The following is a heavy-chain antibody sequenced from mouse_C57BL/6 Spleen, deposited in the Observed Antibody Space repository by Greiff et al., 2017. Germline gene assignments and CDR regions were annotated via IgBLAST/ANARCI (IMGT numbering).Heavy chain of an antibody. CDR3: AREGSRDDYFDV. D-gene: IGHD3-3*01. J-gene: IGHJ1*03. CDR1: GYTFTDHT. Sequence: QLQRQQSVAELVKPGASVKISCKVSGYTFTDHTIHWMTQTPEQGLEWIGYIYPGDGSTKYNEKFKGKATMTADKSSSTAYMQLNSLTSADSAVNFCAREGSRDDYFDVWGTGTTVTVSS. V-gene: IGHV1-78*01. CDR2: IYPGDGST.